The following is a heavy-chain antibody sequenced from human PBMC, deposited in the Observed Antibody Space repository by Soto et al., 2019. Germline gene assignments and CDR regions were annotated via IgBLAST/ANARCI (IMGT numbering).Heavy chain of an antibody. V-gene: IGHV3-23*01. D-gene: IGHD3-22*01. J-gene: IGHJ4*02. Sequence: GGSLRLSCAASGFIFSNAWINWVRQAPGKGLEWVSAISGSGGSTYYADSVKGRFTISRDNSKNTLYLQMNSLRAEDTAVYYCAKDHGSYYYDSSGYFFDYWGQGTLVTVSS. CDR1: GFIFSNAW. CDR2: ISGSGGST. CDR3: AKDHGSYYYDSSGYFFDY.